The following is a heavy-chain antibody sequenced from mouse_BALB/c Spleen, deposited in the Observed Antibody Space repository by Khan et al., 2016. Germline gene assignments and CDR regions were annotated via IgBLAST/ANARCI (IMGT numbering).Heavy chain of an antibody. D-gene: IGHD1-1*02. CDR1: EYEFPSHD. CDR3: ARHGNYAMDY. J-gene: IGHJ4*01. Sequence: EVELVESGGGLVQPGESLKLSCESNEYEFPSHDMSWVRKTLEKRLELVAAINSDGGSTYYPDTMERRFIISRDNTQKTLYLQMSSQSTEDTALYYCARHGNYAMDYWGQGTSVTIAS. CDR2: INSDGGST. V-gene: IGHV5-2*01.